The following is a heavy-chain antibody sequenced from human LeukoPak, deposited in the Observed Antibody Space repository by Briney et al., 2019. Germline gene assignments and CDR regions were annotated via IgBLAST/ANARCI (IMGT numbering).Heavy chain of an antibody. CDR2: INHSGST. CDR3: ARLGWQWLVYAFDI. Sequence: SETLSLTCAVYGGSFSGYYWSWIRQPPGKGLEWIGEINHSGSTNYNPSLKSRVTISVDTSKNQFSLKLSSVTAADTAVYYCARLGWQWLVYAFDIWGQGTMVTVSS. CDR1: GGSFSGYY. D-gene: IGHD6-19*01. J-gene: IGHJ3*02. V-gene: IGHV4-34*01.